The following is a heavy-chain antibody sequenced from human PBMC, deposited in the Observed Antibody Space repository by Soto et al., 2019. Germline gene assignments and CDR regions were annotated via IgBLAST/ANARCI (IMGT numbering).Heavy chain of an antibody. V-gene: IGHV3-30-3*01. CDR1: GFTFSSYA. J-gene: IGHJ6*02. CDR2: ISYDGSNK. D-gene: IGHD6-13*01. CDR3: ARDLMAAAVYYYYGMDV. Sequence: QVQLVESGGGVVQPGRSLRLSCAASGFTFSSYAMHWVRQAPGKGLEWVAVISYDGSNKYYADSVKGRFTISRDNSNNTLYLQMNSLRAEDTAVYYCARDLMAAAVYYYYGMDVWGQGTTVTVSS.